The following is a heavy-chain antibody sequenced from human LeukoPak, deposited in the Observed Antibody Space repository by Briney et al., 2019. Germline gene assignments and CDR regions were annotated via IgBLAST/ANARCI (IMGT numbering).Heavy chain of an antibody. D-gene: IGHD2-2*01. J-gene: IGHJ6*03. CDR3: AKGGCSSTSCYGEVYYYYMDV. V-gene: IGHV3-33*06. CDR1: GFTFSSYG. Sequence: GGPLRLSCAASGFTFSSYGMHWVRQAPGKGLEWVAVIRYDGSNKYYADSVKGRFTISRDNSKNTLYLQMNSLRAEDTAVYYCAKGGCSSTSCYGEVYYYYMDVWGKGTTVTVSS. CDR2: IRYDGSNK.